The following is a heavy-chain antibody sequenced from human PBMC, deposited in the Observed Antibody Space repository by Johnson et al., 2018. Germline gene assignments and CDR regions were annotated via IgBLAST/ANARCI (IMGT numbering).Heavy chain of an antibody. Sequence: QVQLVESGGGVVQPGRSLRLSCAASGFTFTNYGMYWVRQAPGKGLEWVAVIWYDASKKYYADSVKDRFTISRDNFNNTLYLNMKGRGAEDTAVYYCARPYYDFWSGNSHYYHYYGMDIWGQGTTVTVSS. CDR1: GFTFTNYG. CDR2: IWYDASKK. J-gene: IGHJ6*02. CDR3: ARPYYDFWSGNSHYYHYYGMDI. D-gene: IGHD3-3*01. V-gene: IGHV3-33*01.